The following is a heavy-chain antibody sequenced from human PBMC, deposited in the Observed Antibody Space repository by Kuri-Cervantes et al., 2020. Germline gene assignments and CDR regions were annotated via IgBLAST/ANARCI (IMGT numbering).Heavy chain of an antibody. V-gene: IGHV3-30*01. D-gene: IGHD3-22*01. CDR1: GFTFSSYA. CDR2: ISYDGSNK. Sequence: GESLKISCAASGFTFSSYAMHWVRQAPGKGLEWVAVISYDGSNKYYADSVKGRFTISRDNSKNTLYLQMNSLRAEDTAVYYCARDIYDSSGYYPDYWGQGTLVTVSS. J-gene: IGHJ4*02. CDR3: ARDIYDSSGYYPDY.